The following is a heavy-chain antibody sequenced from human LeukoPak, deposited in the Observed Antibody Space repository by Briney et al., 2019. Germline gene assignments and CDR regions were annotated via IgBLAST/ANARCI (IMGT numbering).Heavy chain of an antibody. CDR3: AKDLRASSSSWSDYYYYGMDV. CDR1: GFTFSSYA. D-gene: IGHD6-13*01. V-gene: IGHV3-23*01. Sequence: PGGSLRLSCAASGFTFSSYAMSWVRQAPGKGLEWVSAISGSGGSTYYADSVKGRFTISRDNSKNTLYLQMNSLRAEDTAVYYCAKDLRASSSSWSDYYYYGMDVWGQGTTVTVSS. CDR2: ISGSGGST. J-gene: IGHJ6*02.